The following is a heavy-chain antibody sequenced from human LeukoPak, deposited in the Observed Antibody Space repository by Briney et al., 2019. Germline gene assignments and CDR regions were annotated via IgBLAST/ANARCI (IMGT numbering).Heavy chain of an antibody. D-gene: IGHD4-17*01. Sequence: GGSLRLSCAASGFTFSSYSMNWVRQAPGKGLEWVSYISSRSSPIYYADSVKGRFTISRDNAKNSLYLQMNSLRAEDTAVYYCARNYGDFGRYYYMDVWDKGTTVTVSS. CDR2: ISSRSSPI. CDR3: ARNYGDFGRYYYMDV. CDR1: GFTFSSYS. J-gene: IGHJ6*03. V-gene: IGHV3-48*04.